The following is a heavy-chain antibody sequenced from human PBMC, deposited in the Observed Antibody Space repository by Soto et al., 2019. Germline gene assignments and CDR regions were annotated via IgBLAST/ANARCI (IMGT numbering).Heavy chain of an antibody. D-gene: IGHD6-13*01. V-gene: IGHV4-34*01. CDR1: GGSFSGYY. Sequence: PSETLSLTCAVYGGSFSGYYWSWIRQPPGKGLEWIGEINHSGSTNYNPSLKSRVTISVDTSKNQFSLKLSSVTAADTAVYSCARCSSSCYLGCYYGMDVWGQGTTVTVCS. J-gene: IGHJ6*02. CDR3: ARCSSSCYLGCYYGMDV. CDR2: INHSGST.